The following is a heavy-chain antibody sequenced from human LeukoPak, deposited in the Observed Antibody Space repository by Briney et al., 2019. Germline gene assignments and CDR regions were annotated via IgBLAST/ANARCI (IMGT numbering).Heavy chain of an antibody. CDR3: AKSPHVVVIATVFDY. J-gene: IGHJ4*02. V-gene: IGHV3-30-3*02. D-gene: IGHD2-21*01. Sequence: PGGSLRLSCAASGFTFSTYAMHCVRQAPGKGLEWVAVISYDGSNKYYADSVKGRFTISRDNSKNTLYLQMNSLRAEDTAVYYCAKSPHVVVIATVFDYWGQGTLVTVSS. CDR1: GFTFSTYA. CDR2: ISYDGSNK.